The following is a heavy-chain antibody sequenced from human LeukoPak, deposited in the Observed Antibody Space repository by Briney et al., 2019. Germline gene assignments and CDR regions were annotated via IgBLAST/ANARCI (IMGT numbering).Heavy chain of an antibody. CDR1: GGSISSYY. V-gene: IGHV4-4*07. D-gene: IGHD6-19*01. CDR3: ARDLNVAVAGPIFDS. CDR2: IYTTGST. J-gene: IGHJ4*02. Sequence: SETLSLTCTISGGSISSYYWSWIRQPAGKGLEWIGRIYTTGSTNYNPSLKSRVTMSAGTSKNQFSLKLSSVTAADTAVYYCARDLNVAVAGPIFDSWGQGTLVTVSS.